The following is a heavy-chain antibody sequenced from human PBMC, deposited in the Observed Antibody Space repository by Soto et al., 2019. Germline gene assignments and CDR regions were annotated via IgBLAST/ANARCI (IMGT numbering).Heavy chain of an antibody. D-gene: IGHD3-3*01. V-gene: IGHV3-15*01. Sequence: EVQLVESGGGLVKPGGSLRLSCAASGFTFSNAWMSWVRQAPGKGLEWVGRIKSKTDGGTTDYAAPVKGRFTISRDDSKNTLYQQMNSLKTEDTAVYYCTTETYDFWSGSYYFDYWGQGTLVTVSS. CDR3: TTETYDFWSGSYYFDY. J-gene: IGHJ4*02. CDR2: IKSKTDGGTT. CDR1: GFTFSNAW.